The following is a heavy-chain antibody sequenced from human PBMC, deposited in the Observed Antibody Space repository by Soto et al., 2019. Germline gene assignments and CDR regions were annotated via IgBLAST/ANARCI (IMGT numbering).Heavy chain of an antibody. Sequence: QLQLQESGPGLVRPSGTLSLTCAVSGGFTSTNNWWSWVRQPPGKGLEWIGDAYHSGSTEYNPSLKGRVSISVDKSKTQISLKMTSATAADTAVYYCARSPPSSYYGGSGTFDYWGQGTLVTVSS. CDR2: AYHSGST. D-gene: IGHD3-10*01. CDR3: ARSPPSSYYGGSGTFDY. CDR1: GGFTSTNNW. J-gene: IGHJ4*02. V-gene: IGHV4-4*02.